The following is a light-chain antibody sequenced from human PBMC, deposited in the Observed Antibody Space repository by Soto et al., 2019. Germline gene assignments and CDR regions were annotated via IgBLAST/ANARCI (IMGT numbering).Light chain of an antibody. J-gene: IGKJ4*01. CDR1: QSVSDW. Sequence: DIQMTQSPSTLSASVGDRVTITCRASQSVSDWLAWYQQKPGNPPKLLIYDASSLESGVPSRFSGSGSGTEFTLTISSLQPDDFATYYCQQYNSYSGTFGGGTKVDIK. V-gene: IGKV1-5*01. CDR3: QQYNSYSGT. CDR2: DAS.